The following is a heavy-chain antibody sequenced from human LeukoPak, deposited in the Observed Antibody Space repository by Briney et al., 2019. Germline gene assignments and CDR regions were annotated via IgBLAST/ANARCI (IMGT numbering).Heavy chain of an antibody. V-gene: IGHV3-7*05. CDR3: SRDAAYSSFDY. D-gene: IGHD4-11*01. CDR1: GFALSTSW. CDR2: IEGDGSRT. J-gene: IGHJ4*02. Sequence: GGSLTLSCAASGFALSTSWMAWVRQAPGKGLEWVANIEGDGSRTNYVDSVKGRFTISRDNAKNSLYLQMNSLRAEDTAVYFCSRDAAYSSFDYWGQGTLVTVSS.